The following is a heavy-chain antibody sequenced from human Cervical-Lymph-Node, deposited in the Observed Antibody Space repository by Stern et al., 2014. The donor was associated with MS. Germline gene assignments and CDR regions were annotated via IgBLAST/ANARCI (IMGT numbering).Heavy chain of an antibody. D-gene: IGHD6-13*01. Sequence: EQLVESGAEVKKPGASVKVSCKASGYTFTNYAISWVRQAPGQGLEWMGWIGTNLGNTNCAQRFQGRVTLATDTSTSTVYMELRSLRSDDTAMYYCRAGADAFDLWGQGTMVTVSS. V-gene: IGHV1-18*01. CDR1: GYTFTNYA. J-gene: IGHJ3*01. CDR3: RAGADAFDL. CDR2: IGTNLGNT.